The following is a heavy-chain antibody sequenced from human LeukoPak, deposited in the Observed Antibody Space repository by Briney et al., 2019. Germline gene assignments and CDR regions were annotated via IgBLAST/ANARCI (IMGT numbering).Heavy chain of an antibody. CDR1: GGSFSGYY. D-gene: IGHD5-18*01. V-gene: IGHV4-59*01. J-gene: IGHJ4*02. Sequence: TSETLSLTCAVYGGSFSGYYWSWIRQPPGKGLEWIGYIYYSGSTNYNPSLKSRVTISVDTSKNQFSLKLSSVTAADTAVYYCARDLTEYSYDYWGQGTLVTVSS. CDR2: IYYSGST. CDR3: ARDLTEYSYDY.